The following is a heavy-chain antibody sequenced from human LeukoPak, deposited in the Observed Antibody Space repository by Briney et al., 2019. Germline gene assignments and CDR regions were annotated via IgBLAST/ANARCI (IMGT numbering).Heavy chain of an antibody. D-gene: IGHD3-10*01. CDR2: INPNSGGT. Sequence: ASVKVSCKASGYTFTAYYLHWVRQAPGQGLEWMGRINPNSGGTTYAQKFQGRVAMTRDTSISTAYMELTSLTSDDTAVYSCARSITMVRGVIMAFNYWGQGTLVTVSS. V-gene: IGHV1-2*06. CDR1: GYTFTAYY. J-gene: IGHJ4*02. CDR3: ARSITMVRGVIMAFNY.